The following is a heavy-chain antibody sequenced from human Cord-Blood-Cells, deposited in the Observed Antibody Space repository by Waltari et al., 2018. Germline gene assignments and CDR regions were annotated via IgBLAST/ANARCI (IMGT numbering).Heavy chain of an antibody. J-gene: IGHJ4*02. CDR3: ARDGGNSDY. D-gene: IGHD2-21*02. Sequence: ELQLVGSGGRLVKPGATLRLSCTASGFTFSIYSMNWVRQAPGKGLEWVSSISSSSSYIYYADSVKGRFTISRDNAKNSLYLQMNSLRAEDTAVYYCARDGGNSDYWGQGTLVTVSS. CDR2: ISSSSSYI. V-gene: IGHV3-21*01. CDR1: GFTFSIYS.